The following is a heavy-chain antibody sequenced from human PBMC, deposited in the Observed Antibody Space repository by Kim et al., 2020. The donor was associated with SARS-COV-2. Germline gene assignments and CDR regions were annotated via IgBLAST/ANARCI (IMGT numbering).Heavy chain of an antibody. Sequence: SETLSLTCTVSGGSLSSSSNYWGWIRQPPGKGLEGVGSADDIGNTYYNPFLKRRATTTEDTYKNLFSLKLGSVTAAATVYYYCGSHPRTLRVWYAAFYY. J-gene: IGHJ6*01. D-gene: IGHD6-13*01. CDR3: GSHPRTLRVWYAAFYY. CDR2: ADDIGNT. V-gene: IGHV4-39*01. CDR1: GGSLSSSSNY.